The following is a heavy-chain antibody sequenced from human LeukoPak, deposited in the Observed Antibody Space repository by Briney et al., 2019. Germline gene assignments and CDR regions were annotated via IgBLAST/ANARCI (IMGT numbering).Heavy chain of an antibody. D-gene: IGHD2-2*01. CDR3: ARGGDIILVPAAPGDY. V-gene: IGHV1-46*01. Sequence: AASVTVSCTASGYTFTKYYMHWVRQAPGQGLEWMGIINPSGGSTNYAQKFQGRVTLPRDTSTSTVYMELSSLISEDTAVYCCARGGDIILVPAAPGDYWGQGTLVTVSS. CDR1: GYTFTKYY. CDR2: INPSGGST. J-gene: IGHJ4*02.